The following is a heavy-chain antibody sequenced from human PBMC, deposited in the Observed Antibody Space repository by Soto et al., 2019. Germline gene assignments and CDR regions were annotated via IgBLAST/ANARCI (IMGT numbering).Heavy chain of an antibody. CDR2: ISSTTNYI. V-gene: IGHV3-21*01. CDR1: GFTFTRYS. J-gene: IGHJ4*02. CDR3: ARESEDLTSNFDY. Sequence: GGSLRLSCAASGFTFTRYSMNWVRQAPGKGLEWVSSISSTTNYIYYADSMKGRFTVSRDNAKNSVYLEMNSLSAEDTAVYYCARESEDLTSNFDYWGKGTLVTVSS.